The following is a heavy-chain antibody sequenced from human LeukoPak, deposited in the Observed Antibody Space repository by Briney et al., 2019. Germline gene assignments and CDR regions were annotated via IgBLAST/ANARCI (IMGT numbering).Heavy chain of an antibody. CDR1: GGSISSYY. Sequence: SETLSLTCTVSGGSISSYYWSWIRQPPGKGLECIGYIYFSGSTNYIPSLKSRVTISVDTSKNQFSLKLTSVTAADTAVYYCARLRYSGYVKYYFDYWGQGTLVTVSS. J-gene: IGHJ4*02. CDR2: IYFSGST. D-gene: IGHD5-12*01. CDR3: ARLRYSGYVKYYFDY. V-gene: IGHV4-59*01.